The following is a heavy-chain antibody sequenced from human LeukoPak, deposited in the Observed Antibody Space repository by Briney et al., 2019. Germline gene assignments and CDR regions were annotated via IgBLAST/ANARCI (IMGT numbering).Heavy chain of an antibody. CDR2: IYVDGRTT. V-gene: IGHV3-74*01. Sequence: GGSLRLSCVASGFTFSNYWMHWVRQPPGQGLVWVSRIYVDGRTTNYADSVKGRFTISRDNAKNTVYLEMDSLSVEDTATYYCIRDFRSADLWGQGTLVTVTS. CDR3: IRDFRSADL. CDR1: GFTFSNYW. J-gene: IGHJ5*02.